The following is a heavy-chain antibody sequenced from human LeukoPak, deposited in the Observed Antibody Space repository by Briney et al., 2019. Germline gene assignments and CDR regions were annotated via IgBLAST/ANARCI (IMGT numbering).Heavy chain of an antibody. J-gene: IGHJ4*02. CDR1: GFTFSSFG. V-gene: IGHV3-23*01. CDR2: ISANSVNT. Sequence: GGSLRLSCAASGFTFSSFGMNWVRRASGKGLEWVSTISANSVNTYYADSLKGRFTLSRDNSKNTLYLQMNSLRAEDTAVYYCAKTMGAIDHDYWGQGTLVTVSS. D-gene: IGHD1-26*01. CDR3: AKTMGAIDHDY.